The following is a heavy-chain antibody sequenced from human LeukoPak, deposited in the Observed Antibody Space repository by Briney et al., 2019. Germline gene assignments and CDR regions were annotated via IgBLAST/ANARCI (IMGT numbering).Heavy chain of an antibody. CDR1: GGSISSYY. J-gene: IGHJ4*02. CDR2: IHNSRGT. D-gene: IGHD4-23*01. Sequence: SETLSLTCTVSGGSISSYYWSWIRQPPGKGLEWIGSIHNSRGTSYNPSLESRLTISLDTSENQFFLKMSYVTAADTAMYYCGKVGGNSNSWGQGTLVTVSS. CDR3: GKVGGNSNS. V-gene: IGHV4-59*06.